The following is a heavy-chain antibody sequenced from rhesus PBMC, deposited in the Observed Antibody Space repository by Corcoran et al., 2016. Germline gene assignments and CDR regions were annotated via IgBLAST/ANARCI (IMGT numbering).Heavy chain of an antibody. V-gene: IGHV5-43*01. CDR2: IYPGDSHH. CDR3: AKDAGDY. Sequence: EVQMVQSGAEVNRPGESLRISCKPSEYSFTGSWSSWVRQMPGKGLEWMGTIYPGDSHHRYSPALQGQAPISADKSISTAYLQWSSLKASDTATYYCAKDAGDYWGQGVLVTVSS. J-gene: IGHJ4*01. CDR1: EYSFTGSW.